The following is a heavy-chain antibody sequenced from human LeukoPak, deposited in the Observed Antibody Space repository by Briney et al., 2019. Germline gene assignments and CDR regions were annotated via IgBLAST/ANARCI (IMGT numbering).Heavy chain of an antibody. CDR2: INHSGST. Sequence: PSETLSLTCAVYGGSFSGYYWSWICQPPGKGLEWIGEINHSGSTNYNPSLKSRVAISVDTSKNQFSLKLSSVTAADTAVYYCARRLVRGARRFYYFDYWGQGTLVTVSS. D-gene: IGHD3-10*01. CDR3: ARRLVRGARRFYYFDY. V-gene: IGHV4-34*01. CDR1: GGSFSGYY. J-gene: IGHJ4*02.